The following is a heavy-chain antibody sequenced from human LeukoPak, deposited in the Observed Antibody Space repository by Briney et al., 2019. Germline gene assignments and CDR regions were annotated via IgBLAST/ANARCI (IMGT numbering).Heavy chain of an antibody. J-gene: IGHJ6*03. V-gene: IGHV1-24*01. CDR1: GYTLTELS. CDR2: FDPEDGET. Sequence: ASVKVSCKVSGYTLTELSMHWVRQAPGKGLEWMGGFDPEDGETIYALKFQGRVTMTEDTSTDTAYMELSSLRSEDTAVYYCAVYSGSRDYYYYYMDVWGKGTTVTVSS. D-gene: IGHD1-26*01. CDR3: AVYSGSRDYYYYYMDV.